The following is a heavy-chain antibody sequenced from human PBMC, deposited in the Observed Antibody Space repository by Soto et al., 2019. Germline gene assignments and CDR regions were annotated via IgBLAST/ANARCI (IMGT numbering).Heavy chain of an antibody. CDR2: IHHSGST. V-gene: IGHV4-34*01. Sequence: SETLSLTCPSYGGTFSVSELSWIRYPPGPAQDWSGEIHHSGSTNPNPSLKSRVTISGDTSKIQFSLKLSSVTAADTAVYYCATGYGSSWYGDYYSYGMDVWGPGTTDT. J-gene: IGHJ6*02. D-gene: IGHD6-13*01. CDR3: ATGYGSSWYGDYYSYGMDV. CDR1: GGTFSVSE.